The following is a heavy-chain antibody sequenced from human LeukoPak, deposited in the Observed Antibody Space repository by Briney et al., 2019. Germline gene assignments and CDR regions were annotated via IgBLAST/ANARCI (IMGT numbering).Heavy chain of an antibody. CDR1: GYTFTSYG. Sequence: ASVKVSCKASGYTFTSYGISWVRQAPGQGLEWMGWISAYNGNTNYAQKLQGRVTMTTDTSTSTAYMELRSLRSDDTAVYYCARLPIWRVESSGQTDYWGQGTLSPSPQ. CDR3: ARLPIWRVESSGQTDY. V-gene: IGHV1-18*01. CDR2: ISAYNGNT. D-gene: IGHD1-1*01. J-gene: IGHJ4*02.